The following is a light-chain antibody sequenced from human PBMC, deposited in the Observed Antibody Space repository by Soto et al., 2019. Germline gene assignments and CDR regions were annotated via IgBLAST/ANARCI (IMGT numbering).Light chain of an antibody. Sequence: EIVLTQSPGTLSLSPGERATLSCRASQSISSNYLAWFQQRPGQAPRLLIYDASSRAAGIPDRFSGSGSGTDFTLTISRLEPEDFTVYFCQHYDTSRTFGQGTKVEI. CDR3: QHYDTSRT. J-gene: IGKJ1*01. CDR1: QSISSNY. V-gene: IGKV3-20*01. CDR2: DAS.